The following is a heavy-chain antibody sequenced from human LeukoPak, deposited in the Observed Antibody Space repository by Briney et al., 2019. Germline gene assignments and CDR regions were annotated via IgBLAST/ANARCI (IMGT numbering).Heavy chain of an antibody. CDR1: GFTFSSYG. J-gene: IGHJ4*02. CDR2: IWYDGSNK. CDR3: AKHAGHFDY. Sequence: GGSLRLSCAASGFTFSSYGMHWVRQAPGKGLEWVAVIWYDGSNKYYADSVKGRFTVSRDKSKNTLYLQMNSLRAEDTAVYYCAKHAGHFDYWGQGTLVTVSS. D-gene: IGHD6-13*01. V-gene: IGHV3-33*03.